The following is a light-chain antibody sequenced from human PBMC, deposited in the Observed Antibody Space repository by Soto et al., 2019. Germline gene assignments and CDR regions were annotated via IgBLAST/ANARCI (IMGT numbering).Light chain of an antibody. J-gene: IGKJ2*01. Sequence: DIQMTQSPSSLSASVGDRVTITCRASQTISSYLNWYQQKPGKAPKLLIYAASSLQSGVPSKFSGSESGTDFSLTISSLQPEDFATYYCQQSYVTPYTFGQGTKLEIK. V-gene: IGKV1-39*01. CDR1: QTISSY. CDR2: AAS. CDR3: QQSYVTPYT.